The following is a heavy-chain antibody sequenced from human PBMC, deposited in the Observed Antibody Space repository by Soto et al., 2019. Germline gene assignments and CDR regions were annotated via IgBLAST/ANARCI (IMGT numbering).Heavy chain of an antibody. CDR2: ISYDGSNK. D-gene: IGHD4-4*01. J-gene: IGHJ4*02. V-gene: IGHV3-30*18. Sequence: GSLRLSCAASGFTFSSYGMPWVRQAPGKGLEWVAVISYDGSNKYYADSVKGRFTISRDNSKNTLYLQMNSLRAEDTAVYYCAKEALNYDFDYRGQGTLVTVSS. CDR1: GFTFSSYG. CDR3: AKEALNYDFDY.